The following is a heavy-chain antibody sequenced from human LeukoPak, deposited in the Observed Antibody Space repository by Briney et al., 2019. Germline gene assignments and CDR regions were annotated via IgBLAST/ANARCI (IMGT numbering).Heavy chain of an antibody. CDR2: IYYTGST. V-gene: IGHV4-31*03. D-gene: IGHD5-24*01. Sequence: SETLSLTCTVSGGSISSGGYYWTWIRQHPGKGLEWIGYIYYTGSTFFNPSLKSRVIISVDTSKNQFSLKLSTVTAADTAVYYCARSDQRWLYSDYWGQGTLVTVSS. CDR1: GGSISSGGYY. J-gene: IGHJ4*02. CDR3: ARSDQRWLYSDY.